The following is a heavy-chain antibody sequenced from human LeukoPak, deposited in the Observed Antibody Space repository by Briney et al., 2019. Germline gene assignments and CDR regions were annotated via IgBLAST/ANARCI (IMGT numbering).Heavy chain of an antibody. CDR2: ISGGGSST. V-gene: IGHV3-23*01. J-gene: IGHJ4*02. D-gene: IGHD6-13*01. Sequence: GGSLRLSCAAPGFTFSSYAMSWVRQAPGKGLEWVSAISGGGSSTYYADSVKGRFTISRDNSKNTVDLQMNSLRAEGTAVYYCAKPQYSTRWYYFDYWGQGTLVTVSS. CDR1: GFTFSSYA. CDR3: AKPQYSTRWYYFDY.